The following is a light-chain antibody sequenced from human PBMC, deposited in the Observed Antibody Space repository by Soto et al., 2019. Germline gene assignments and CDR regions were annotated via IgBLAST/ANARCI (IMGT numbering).Light chain of an antibody. CDR3: QQIISYRGVT. V-gene: IGKV3D-15*01. CDR1: QSVSDN. Sequence: EIVMTQSPATLSVSPGERATLSFRASQSVSDNLAWYQQKPGQAPRLLIYGASTRATGIPARFSGSGSGTEFTLTISSLQPEDSATYYCQQIISYRGVTFGQGTRLE. CDR2: GAS. J-gene: IGKJ5*01.